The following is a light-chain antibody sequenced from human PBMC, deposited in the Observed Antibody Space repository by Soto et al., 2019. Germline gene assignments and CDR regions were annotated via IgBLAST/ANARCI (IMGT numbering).Light chain of an antibody. CDR3: QQYYTTPWT. J-gene: IGKJ1*01. Sequence: DIVMTQSPDSLAVSLGERATINCKSSQSVLYSSNNKNYLAWYQQKPGQPPKALIYWASTRESGVPDRFSGSGSGTDFTLTISSLQAEDVAVYFCQQYYTTPWTFGQGTKVEI. V-gene: IGKV4-1*01. CDR1: QSVLYSSNNKNY. CDR2: WAS.